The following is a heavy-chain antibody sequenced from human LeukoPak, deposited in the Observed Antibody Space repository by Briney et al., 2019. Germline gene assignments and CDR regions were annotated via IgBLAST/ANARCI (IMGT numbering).Heavy chain of an antibody. CDR1: GGSFSGYY. Sequence: SETLSLTCAVYGGSFSGYYWSWIRQPPGKGLEWIGEINHSGSTNYNPSLKSRVTMSVDTSKNQFSLKLSSVTAADTAVYYCARDELLWFGESDYYYYMDVWGKGTTVTISS. V-gene: IGHV4-34*01. CDR3: ARDELLWFGESDYYYYMDV. D-gene: IGHD3-10*01. J-gene: IGHJ6*03. CDR2: INHSGST.